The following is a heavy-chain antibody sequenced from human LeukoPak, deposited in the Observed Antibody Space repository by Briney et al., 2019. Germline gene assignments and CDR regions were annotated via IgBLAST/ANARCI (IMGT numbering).Heavy chain of an antibody. CDR1: GGSFSGYY. J-gene: IGHJ4*02. CDR2: INHSGIT. CDR3: ARGRPGLRYFDWLKNLLFDY. Sequence: SETLSLTCAVYGGSFSGYYWSWIRQPPGKGLEWIGEINHSGITNYNPSLKSRVTISVDTSKNQFSLKLSSVTAADTAVYYCARGRPGLRYFDWLKNLLFDYWGQGTLVTVSS. V-gene: IGHV4-34*01. D-gene: IGHD3-9*01.